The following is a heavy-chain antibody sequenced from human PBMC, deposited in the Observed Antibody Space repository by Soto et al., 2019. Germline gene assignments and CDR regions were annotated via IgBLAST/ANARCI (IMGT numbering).Heavy chain of an antibody. CDR2: IYYSGST. Sequence: SETLSLTCTVSGGSISSGGYYWSWIRQHPGKGLEWIGYIYYSGSTYYNPSLKSRVTISVDTSKNQFSLKLSSVTAADTAVYYCTVYYDFWSGSVRPDYWGQGTLVTVSS. J-gene: IGHJ4*02. CDR3: TVYYDFWSGSVRPDY. CDR1: GGSISSGGYY. V-gene: IGHV4-31*03. D-gene: IGHD3-3*01.